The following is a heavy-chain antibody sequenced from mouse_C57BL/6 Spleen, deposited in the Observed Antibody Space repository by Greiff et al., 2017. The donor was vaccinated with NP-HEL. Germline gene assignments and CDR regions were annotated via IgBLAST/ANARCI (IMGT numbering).Heavy chain of an antibody. Sequence: VQLQQSGPELVKPGASVKISCKASGYAFSSSWMNWVKQRPGKGLEWIGRIYPGDGDTNYNGKFKGKATLTADKSSSTAYMQLSSLTSADSAVYFCAVSRAMDYWGQGTSVTVSS. CDR3: AVSRAMDY. CDR1: GYAFSSSW. CDR2: IYPGDGDT. J-gene: IGHJ4*01. V-gene: IGHV1-82*01.